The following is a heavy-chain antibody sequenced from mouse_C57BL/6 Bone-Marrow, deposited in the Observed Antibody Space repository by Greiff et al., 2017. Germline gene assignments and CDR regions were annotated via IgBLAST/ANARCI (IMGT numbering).Heavy chain of an antibody. V-gene: IGHV1-81*01. CDR2: IYPRSGNT. CDR3: EREGYYGSSYSWFAY. Sequence: QVQLQQSGAELARPGASVKLSCKASGYTFTSYGISWVKQRTGQGLEWIGEIYPRSGNTYYNEKFKGKATLTADKSSSTAYMELRSLTSGDSAVYFCEREGYYGSSYSWFAYWGQGTLVTVSA. CDR1: GYTFTSYG. D-gene: IGHD1-1*01. J-gene: IGHJ3*01.